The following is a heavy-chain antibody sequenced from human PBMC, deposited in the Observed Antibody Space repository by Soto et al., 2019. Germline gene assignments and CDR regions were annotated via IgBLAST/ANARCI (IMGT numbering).Heavy chain of an antibody. D-gene: IGHD1-7*01. CDR3: ARAFPSYNWNYAPRPHDAFDI. V-gene: IGHV3-53*04. Sequence: GSLRLSCAASGFTVSSNYMSWVRQAPGKGLEWVSVIYSGGSTYYADSVKGRFTISRHNSKNTLYLQMNSLRAEDTAVYYCARAFPSYNWNYAPRPHDAFDIWGQGTMVTVSS. J-gene: IGHJ3*02. CDR2: IYSGGST. CDR1: GFTVSSNY.